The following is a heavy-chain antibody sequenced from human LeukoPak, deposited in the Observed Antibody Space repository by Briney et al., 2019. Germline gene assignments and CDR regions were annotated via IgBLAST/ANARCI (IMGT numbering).Heavy chain of an antibody. V-gene: IGHV1-8*01. CDR1: GYTFTSYD. J-gene: IGHJ3*02. Sequence: ASVKVPCKASGYTFTSYDFNWVRQATGQRPEWMGWMSPNSGDTGYAQKFQDRVTMTRNTSISTAYMELSSLRSDDTAVYYCATGSGSSTSDAFDIWGQGTMVTVSS. CDR2: MSPNSGDT. D-gene: IGHD6-13*01. CDR3: ATGSGSSTSDAFDI.